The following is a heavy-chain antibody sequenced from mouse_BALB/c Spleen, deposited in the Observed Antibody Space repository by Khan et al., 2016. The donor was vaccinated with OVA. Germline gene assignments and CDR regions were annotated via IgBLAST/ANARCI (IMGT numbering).Heavy chain of an antibody. V-gene: IGHV2-6-5*01. CDR1: GFSLTDYG. J-gene: IGHJ4*01. CDR2: IWGGGST. Sequence: QVQLKQSGPGLVAPSQSLSITCTVSGFSLTDYGVNWIRQPPGKGLEWLGIIWGGGSTYYNSALKSRLSISKDNSKSQVFLKMNSLQTDATAMYYCAKPYYAHYYAMDYWGPGTSVTVSS. D-gene: IGHD2-10*01. CDR3: AKPYYAHYYAMDY.